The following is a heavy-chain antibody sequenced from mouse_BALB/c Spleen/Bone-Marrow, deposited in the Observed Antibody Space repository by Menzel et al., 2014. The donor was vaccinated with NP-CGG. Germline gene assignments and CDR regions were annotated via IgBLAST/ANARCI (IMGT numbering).Heavy chain of an antibody. Sequence: EVQLVESGGGLVQPGGSRKLSCAAPGFTFSSFGMHWVRQAPEKGLEWVAYIGSGSSTIYYGDTVMGRFTISRDNPKNTLFLQMTSLRSEDTATYYCVRSGSSSGYFDYWCQGTTLTVSS. CDR1: GFTFSSFG. V-gene: IGHV5-17*02. D-gene: IGHD1-1*01. CDR3: VRSGSSSGYFDY. CDR2: IGSGSSTI. J-gene: IGHJ2*01.